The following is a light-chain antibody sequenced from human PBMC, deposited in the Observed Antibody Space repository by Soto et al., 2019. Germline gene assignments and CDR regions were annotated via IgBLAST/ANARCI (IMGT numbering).Light chain of an antibody. Sequence: QLVLTQPPSVSGAPGQRVTISCTGSSSSIGAGYDIHWYQQLPGTAPKLLIYANTNRPSGVPDRFSGSKSGSSASLAITGLQAEDEADYYCQSYDSSLSGSVVFGGGTKLTVL. CDR1: SSSIGAGYD. CDR2: ANT. J-gene: IGLJ2*01. CDR3: QSYDSSLSGSVV. V-gene: IGLV1-40*01.